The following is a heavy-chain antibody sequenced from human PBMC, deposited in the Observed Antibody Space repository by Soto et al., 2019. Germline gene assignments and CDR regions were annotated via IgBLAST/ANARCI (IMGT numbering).Heavy chain of an antibody. J-gene: IGHJ4*02. CDR3: ARGSKDSYPGSRIFDF. CDR1: GFTFSSYA. D-gene: IGHD3-10*01. CDR2: ISGSGGST. Sequence: GGSLRLSCAASGFTFSSYAMSWVRQAPGKGLEWVSGISGSGGSTYYADSVKGRFTISRDNSKNNLYLQMSSLRADDSAVYFCARGSKDSYPGSRIFDFRGRGTLVTVSS. V-gene: IGHV3-23*01.